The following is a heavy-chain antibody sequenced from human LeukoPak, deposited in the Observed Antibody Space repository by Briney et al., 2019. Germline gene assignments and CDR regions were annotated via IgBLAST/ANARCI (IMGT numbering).Heavy chain of an antibody. D-gene: IGHD3-10*01. J-gene: IGHJ4*02. CDR2: INHSGGT. CDR1: GGSFSGYY. Sequence: SETLSLTCAVYGGSFSGYYWSWIRQPPGKGLEWIGEINHSGGTNYNPSLKSRVTISVDTSKNQFSLKLSSVTAADTAVYYCARDYGSGSPLDYWGQGTLATVSS. CDR3: ARDYGSGSPLDY. V-gene: IGHV4-34*01.